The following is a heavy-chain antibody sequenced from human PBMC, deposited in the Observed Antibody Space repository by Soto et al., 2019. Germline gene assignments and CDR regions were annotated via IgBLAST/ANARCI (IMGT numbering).Heavy chain of an antibody. CDR1: GFTFSSYA. CDR3: ARGTYGDYDL. D-gene: IGHD4-17*01. Sequence: EVQLLEPGGGLVPSGGYLRLSCAASGFTFSSYAMSWVRQAPGKGLEWVSAISVSGGSTYYADSVKGRFTISRDNSKNTLYMQMNSLRVEDTAVYYCARGTYGDYDLWGRGTLVTVSS. V-gene: IGHV3-23*01. J-gene: IGHJ2*01. CDR2: ISVSGGST.